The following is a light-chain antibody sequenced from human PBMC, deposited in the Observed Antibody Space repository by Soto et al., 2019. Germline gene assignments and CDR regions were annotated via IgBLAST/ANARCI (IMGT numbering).Light chain of an antibody. Sequence: QSVLTQPRSLSASPGQSVTISCTGTSSDVGGYNYVSWYQHHPGKAPKLMIYDVNKRPSGVPDRFSGSKSGNTASLTISGLQAEDEADYYCCSYAGSYTFDVFGTGTKLTVL. J-gene: IGLJ1*01. CDR1: SSDVGGYNY. V-gene: IGLV2-11*01. CDR3: CSYAGSYTFDV. CDR2: DVN.